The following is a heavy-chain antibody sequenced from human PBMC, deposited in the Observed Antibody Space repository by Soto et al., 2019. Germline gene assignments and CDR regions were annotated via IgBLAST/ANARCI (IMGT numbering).Heavy chain of an antibody. CDR1: GYTFSSIG. Sequence: QIQLVQSGAEVKKPGASVKVSCKASGYTFSSIGISWVRQAPGQGLAWMGWISPYKGNTHYAQGLQGRVTMTTDTSTSTAYMELRSLRSDDTAVYYCARDWDASGSYYTDYWGQGTLVTVSS. CDR2: ISPYKGNT. V-gene: IGHV1-18*01. J-gene: IGHJ4*02. D-gene: IGHD3-10*01. CDR3: ARDWDASGSYYTDY.